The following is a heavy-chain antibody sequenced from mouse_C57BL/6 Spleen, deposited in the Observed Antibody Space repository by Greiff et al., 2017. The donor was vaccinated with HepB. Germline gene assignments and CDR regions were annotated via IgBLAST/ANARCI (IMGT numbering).Heavy chain of an antibody. Sequence: EVHLVESGGGLVKPGGSLKLSCAASGFTFSDYGMHWVRQAPEKGLEWVAYISSGSSTIYYADTVKGRFTISRDNAKNTLFLQMTSLRSEDTAMYYCARERYGSTWFAYWGQGTLVTVSA. V-gene: IGHV5-17*01. CDR1: GFTFSDYG. CDR3: ARERYGSTWFAY. CDR2: ISSGSSTI. D-gene: IGHD1-1*01. J-gene: IGHJ3*01.